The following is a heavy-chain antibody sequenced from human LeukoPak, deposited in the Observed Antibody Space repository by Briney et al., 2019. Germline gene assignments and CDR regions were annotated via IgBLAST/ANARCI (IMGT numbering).Heavy chain of an antibody. CDR2: ISGSGGST. CDR3: AKDDGYGSSWYSPSVDY. V-gene: IGHV3-23*01. CDR1: GFTFSSYA. J-gene: IGHJ4*02. D-gene: IGHD6-13*01. Sequence: GGSLSLSCAASGFTFSSYAMSWVRQAPGKGLEWVSAISGSGGSTYYADSVKGRFTISRDNSKNTLYLQMNSLRAEDTAVYYCAKDDGYGSSWYSPSVDYWGQGTLVTVSS.